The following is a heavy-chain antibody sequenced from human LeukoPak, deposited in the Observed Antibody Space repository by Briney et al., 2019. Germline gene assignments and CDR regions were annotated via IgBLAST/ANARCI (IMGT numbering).Heavy chain of an antibody. Sequence: GGSLRLSCAASGFTFSSYGMHRVRQAPGKGLEWVAVIWYDGSNKYYADSVKGRFTISRDNSKNTLYLQMNSLRAEDTAVYYCAKDPGLRYYYSYMDVWGKGTTVTVSS. CDR1: GFTFSSYG. CDR2: IWYDGSNK. V-gene: IGHV3-33*06. CDR3: AKDPGLRYYYSYMDV. J-gene: IGHJ6*03.